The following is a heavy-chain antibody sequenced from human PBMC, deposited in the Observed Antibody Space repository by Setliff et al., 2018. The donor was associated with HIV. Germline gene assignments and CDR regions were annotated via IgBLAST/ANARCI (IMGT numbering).Heavy chain of an antibody. CDR2: VSVYNGNT. D-gene: IGHD3-9*01. CDR1: GYTFITYG. J-gene: IGHJ3*02. V-gene: IGHV1-18*01. CDR3: ARDFENYDILFPGPGAFDI. Sequence: ASVKVSCKASGYTFITYGINWARQAPGQGLEWMGWVSVYNGNTKYAENFQDRLTLTTDASTGTGFMELRGLRSDDTAVYYCARDFENYDILFPGPGAFDIWGQGTMVTVSS.